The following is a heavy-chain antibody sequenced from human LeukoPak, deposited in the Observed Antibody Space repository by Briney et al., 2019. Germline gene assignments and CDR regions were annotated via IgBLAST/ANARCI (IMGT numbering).Heavy chain of an antibody. CDR2: ISYDGSNK. CDR3: VKGSSELLWFGVRYFEY. V-gene: IGHV3-30*01. CDR1: GFTFSSYA. J-gene: IGHJ4*02. Sequence: GRSLRLSCAASGFTFSSYAMHWVRQALGKGLEWVAIISYDGSNKYHAESVKGRFTISRDNSKNTLYLQMDSLKPEDMALYYCVKGSSELLWFGVRYFEYWGQGTLVTVSS. D-gene: IGHD3-10*01.